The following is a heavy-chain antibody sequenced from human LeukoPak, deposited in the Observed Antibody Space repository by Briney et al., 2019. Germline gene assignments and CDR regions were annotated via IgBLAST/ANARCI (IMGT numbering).Heavy chain of an antibody. D-gene: IGHD3-22*01. J-gene: IGHJ4*02. V-gene: IGHV3-30*18. Sequence: PGRSLRLSCAASGFTFSSYGMHWVRQAPGKGLEWVAVISYDGSNKYYADSVKGRFTISRGNSKNTLYLQMNSLRAEDTAVYYCAKIGGYEDYYFDYWGQGTLVTVSS. CDR1: GFTFSSYG. CDR2: ISYDGSNK. CDR3: AKIGGYEDYYFDY.